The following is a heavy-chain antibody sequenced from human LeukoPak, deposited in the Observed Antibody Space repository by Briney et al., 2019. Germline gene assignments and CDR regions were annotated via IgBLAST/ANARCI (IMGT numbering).Heavy chain of an antibody. CDR3: ARAYYDSSGYYYWSFDY. CDR2: IYYSGST. J-gene: IGHJ4*02. CDR1: GGSISSYY. Sequence: SETLSPTCTVSGGSISSYYWSWIRQPPGKGLEWIGYIYYSGSTNYNPSLKSRVTISVDTSKNQFSLKLSSVTAADTAVYYCARAYYDSSGYYYWSFDYWGQGTLVTVSS. D-gene: IGHD3-22*01. V-gene: IGHV4-59*01.